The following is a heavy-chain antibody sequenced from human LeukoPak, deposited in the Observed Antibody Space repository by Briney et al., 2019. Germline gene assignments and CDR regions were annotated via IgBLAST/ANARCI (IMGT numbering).Heavy chain of an antibody. CDR1: GFTFSSYS. J-gene: IGHJ2*01. V-gene: IGHV3-48*01. CDR2: ISSSSTTI. D-gene: IGHD6-25*01. Sequence: GGSLRLSCAASGFTFSSYSMNWVRQAPGKGLEWVSYISSSSTTIYYADSLKGRFNISRDNAKDSLYLQMNSLRAEDTAVYYCARRSGHYYWYFDLWGRGTLVTVSS. CDR3: ARRSGHYYWYFDL.